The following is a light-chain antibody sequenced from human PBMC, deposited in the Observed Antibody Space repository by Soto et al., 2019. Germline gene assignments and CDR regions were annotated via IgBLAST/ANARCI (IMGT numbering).Light chain of an antibody. Sequence: QSALAQPASVSGSPGQSITISCTGTSSDVGDYNYVSWYQQVPGKAPKLIIYGVSDRPSGVSDRFSGSKSGTTASLTISGLQAEDEATYYCNSYSSGTTYVVFGGGTKLTVL. V-gene: IGLV2-14*03. J-gene: IGLJ2*01. CDR3: NSYSSGTTYVV. CDR1: SSDVGDYNY. CDR2: GVS.